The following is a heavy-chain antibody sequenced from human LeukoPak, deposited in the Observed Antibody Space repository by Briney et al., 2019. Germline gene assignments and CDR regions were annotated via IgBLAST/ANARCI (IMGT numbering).Heavy chain of an antibody. V-gene: IGHV4-34*01. D-gene: IGHD2-15*01. J-gene: IGHJ3*02. CDR2: INHSGST. CDR3: ARGRYCSADICSGGDAFDI. Sequence: SETLSLTCAVYGGSFSGYYWSWIRQPPGKGLEWIGEINHSGSTNYNPSLKSEVTMSVDTSKNQFSLKLSSVTAADTAVYYCARGRYCSADICSGGDAFDIWGQGTMVSVSS. CDR1: GGSFSGYY.